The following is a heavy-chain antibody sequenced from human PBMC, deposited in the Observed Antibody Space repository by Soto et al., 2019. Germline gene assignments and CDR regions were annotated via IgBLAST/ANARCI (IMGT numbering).Heavy chain of an antibody. D-gene: IGHD3-3*01. V-gene: IGHV4-34*01. CDR3: ARGLRFLEWLFHNWFDP. CDR1: GGSFSGYY. CDR2: INHSGST. J-gene: IGHJ5*02. Sequence: QVQLQQWGAGLLKPSETLPLTCAVYGGSFSGYYWSWIRQPPGKGLEWIGEINHSGSTNYNPSLKSRVTISVDTSKNQFSLKLSSVTAADTAVYYCARGLRFLEWLFHNWFDPWGQGTLVTVSS.